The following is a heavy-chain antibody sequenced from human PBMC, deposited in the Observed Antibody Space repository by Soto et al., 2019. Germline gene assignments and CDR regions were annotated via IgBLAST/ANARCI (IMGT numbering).Heavy chain of an antibody. CDR1: GFSVSSGY. CDR2: IYRGGTT. Sequence: EEQLVESGGDLVQPGGSLRLSCVASGFSVSSGYMNWVRQAPGKGPEWVSVIYRGGTTYEADFVKGRFTISRHDSKNTLYLQMNTLGPEDTAVYHCARANDFNAFDIWGPGTMVTVSS. V-gene: IGHV3-53*04. J-gene: IGHJ3*02. CDR3: ARANDFNAFDI. D-gene: IGHD1-1*01.